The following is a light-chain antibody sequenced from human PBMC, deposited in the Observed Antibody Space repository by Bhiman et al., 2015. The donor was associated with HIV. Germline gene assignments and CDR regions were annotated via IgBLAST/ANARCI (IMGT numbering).Light chain of an antibody. Sequence: QSALSQPASVSGSPGQSITMSCTGTSSDIGGYTYVSWYQHHPGKAPKVMIYEVSKRPSGISNRFSGSKSGNTASLTISGLQAEDEADYYCSSYTSSSTFVFGTGTKVTVL. CDR2: EVS. J-gene: IGLJ1*01. CDR3: SSYTSSSTFV. V-gene: IGLV2-14*01. CDR1: SSDIGGYTY.